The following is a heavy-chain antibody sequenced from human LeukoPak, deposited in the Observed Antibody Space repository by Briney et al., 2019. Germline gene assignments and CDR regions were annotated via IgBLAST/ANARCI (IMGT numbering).Heavy chain of an antibody. CDR2: ISTGSSDI. CDR1: GFTLSTYS. V-gene: IGHV3-21*01. D-gene: IGHD6-13*01. J-gene: IGHJ6*02. Sequence: GGSLRLSCAASGFTLSTYSMNWVRQAPGKGLEWVSSISTGSSDIYYADSVKGRFTISRDNAKNSLYLQMNSLGVEDTAVYYCARDAFASSWPNYYYGMDVWGQGTTVTVSS. CDR3: ARDAFASSWPNYYYGMDV.